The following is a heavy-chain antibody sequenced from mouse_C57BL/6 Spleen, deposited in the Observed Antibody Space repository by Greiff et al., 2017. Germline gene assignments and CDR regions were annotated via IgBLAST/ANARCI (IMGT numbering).Heavy chain of an antibody. D-gene: IGHD2-3*01. V-gene: IGHV1-26*01. CDR3: ARGDDGYYYGAMDY. Sequence: EVQLQQSGPELVKPGASVKISCKASGYTFTDYYMNWVKQSHGKSLEWIGDINPNNGGTSYNQKFKGKSTLTVDKSSSTAYMELRSLTSEDTAVYYGARGDDGYYYGAMDYWGQGTSVTVSS. CDR1: GYTFTDYY. J-gene: IGHJ4*01. CDR2: INPNNGGT.